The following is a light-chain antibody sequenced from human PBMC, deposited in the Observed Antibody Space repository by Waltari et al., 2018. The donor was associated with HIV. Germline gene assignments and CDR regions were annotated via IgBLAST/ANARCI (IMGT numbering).Light chain of an antibody. Sequence: QLGLTQPPSVSGAPGQNVTIPCSPTISSFGARVDVHCHVHSPGAAPRLLVSGGGGRSSWFPARCRCSKSYCVASLIVGGLQGEDDAYYYCQAYDSARDLRVFGGGTRLTVL. CDR3: QAYDSARDLRV. J-gene: IGLJ3*02. CDR2: GGG. V-gene: IGLV1-40*01. CDR1: ISSFGARVD.